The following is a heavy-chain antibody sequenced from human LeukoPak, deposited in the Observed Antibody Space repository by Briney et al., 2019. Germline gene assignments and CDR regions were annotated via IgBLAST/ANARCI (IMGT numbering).Heavy chain of an antibody. D-gene: IGHD6-13*01. CDR3: ARDPRIAAAGTFWFDP. V-gene: IGHV4-61*01. CDR2: IYYSGST. Sequence: SETLSLTCTVSSGSVSSGSYYCSWIRQPPGKGLEWIGYIYYSGSTNYNPSLKSRVTISVDTSKNQFSLKLSSVTAADTAVYYCARDPRIAAAGTFWFDPWGQGTLVTVSS. J-gene: IGHJ5*02. CDR1: SGSVSSGSYY.